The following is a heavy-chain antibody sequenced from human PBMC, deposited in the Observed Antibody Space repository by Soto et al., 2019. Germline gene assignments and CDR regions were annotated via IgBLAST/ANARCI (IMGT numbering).Heavy chain of an antibody. CDR3: ARARFQVLYGKPYFDS. D-gene: IGHD2-2*02. Sequence: PSETLSLTCTVSGGSITTGGSYWSWIRQHPGKGLEWIGNIYHSGNTCYNPSLKSRLTISVDTSKNHFSLMVDSVTAADTAVYYCARARFQVLYGKPYFDSWGQGTLVTVSS. CDR1: GGSITTGGSY. J-gene: IGHJ4*02. V-gene: IGHV4-31*03. CDR2: IYHSGNT.